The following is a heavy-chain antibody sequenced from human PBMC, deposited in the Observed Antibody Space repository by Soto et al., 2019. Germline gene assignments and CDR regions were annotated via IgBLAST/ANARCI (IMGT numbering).Heavy chain of an antibody. CDR3: ARDQHGSGTQRDNWFDP. CDR1: GFTFSSYA. CDR2: ISYDGSNK. V-gene: IGHV3-30-3*01. D-gene: IGHD3-10*01. Sequence: QVQLVESGGGVVQPGRSLRLSCAASGFTFSSYAMHWVRQAPGKGLEWVAVISYDGSNKYYADSVKGRFTISRDNSKNTLYLQMNSLRAEDTAVYYCARDQHGSGTQRDNWFDPWGQGTLVTVSS. J-gene: IGHJ5*02.